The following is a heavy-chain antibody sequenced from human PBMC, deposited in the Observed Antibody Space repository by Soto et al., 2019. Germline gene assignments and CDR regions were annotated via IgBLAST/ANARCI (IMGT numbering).Heavy chain of an antibody. Sequence: GGYLSLSCAASGFTFSSYSMNWVRQAPGKGLAWVSYISSSSSTIYYADSVKGRFTISRDNAKNSLYLQMNSLRDEDTAVYYCARDLVYYYASRGPNWFDPWGHRMLVTV. CDR2: ISSSSSTI. V-gene: IGHV3-48*02. D-gene: IGHD3-22*01. CDR3: ARDLVYYYASRGPNWFDP. CDR1: GFTFSSYS. J-gene: IGHJ5*02.